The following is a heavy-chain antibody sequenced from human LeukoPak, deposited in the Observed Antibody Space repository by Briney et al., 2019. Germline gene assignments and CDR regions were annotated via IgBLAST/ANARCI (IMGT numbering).Heavy chain of an antibody. Sequence: SVKVSCKASGGIFSSYTISWVRQAPGQGLEWMGRIIPILGIANYAQKFQGRVTITADKSTSTAYMELSSLRSEDTAVYYCARDLLAEYYYGSGSYSLGYWGQGTLVTVSS. V-gene: IGHV1-69*04. J-gene: IGHJ4*02. D-gene: IGHD3-10*01. CDR3: ARDLLAEYYYGSGSYSLGY. CDR1: GGIFSSYT. CDR2: IIPILGIA.